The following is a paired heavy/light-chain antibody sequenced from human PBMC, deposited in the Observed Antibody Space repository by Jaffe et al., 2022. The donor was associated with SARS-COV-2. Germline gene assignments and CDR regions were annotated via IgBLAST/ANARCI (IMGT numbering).Light chain of an antibody. J-gene: IGLJ1*01. CDR2: SNN. Sequence: QSVLTQPPSASGTPGQRVTISCSGSSSNIGSNTVNWYQQLPGTAPKLLIYSNNQRPSGVPDRFSGSKSGTSASLAISGLQSEDEADYYCAAWDDSLTYVFGTGTKVTVL. V-gene: IGLV1-44*01. CDR1: SSNIGSNT. CDR3: AAWDDSLTYV.
Heavy chain of an antibody. Sequence: QITLKESGPTLVKPTQTLTLTCTFSGFSLSTSGVGVGWIRQPPGKALEWLALIYWDDDKRYSPSLKSRLTITKDTSKNQVVLTMTNMDPVDTATYYCAHRGVATTFDYWGQGTLVTVSS. D-gene: IGHD5-12*01. CDR1: GFSLSTSGVG. J-gene: IGHJ4*02. CDR3: AHRGVATTFDY. CDR2: IYWDDDK. V-gene: IGHV2-5*02.